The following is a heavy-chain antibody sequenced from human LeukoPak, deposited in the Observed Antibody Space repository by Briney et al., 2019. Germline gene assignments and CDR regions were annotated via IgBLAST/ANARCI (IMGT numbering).Heavy chain of an antibody. V-gene: IGHV1-24*01. CDR3: ARAFCIVGATCAFDI. D-gene: IGHD1-26*01. J-gene: IGHJ3*02. CDR1: GYTLTELS. CDR2: FDPEDGET. Sequence: ASVKVSCKVSGYTLTELSMHWVRQAPGKGLEWMGGFDPEDGETIYAQKFQGRVTMTEDTSTDTAYMELRSLRSDDTAVYYCARAFCIVGATCAFDIWGQGTMVTVSS.